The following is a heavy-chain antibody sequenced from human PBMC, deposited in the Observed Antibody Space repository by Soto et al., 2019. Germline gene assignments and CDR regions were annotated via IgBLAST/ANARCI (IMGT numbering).Heavy chain of an antibody. CDR1: GYIFHNYG. Sequence: QVQLVQSGAEVKKPGASVKVSCKTSGYIFHNYGISWVRQAPGQGLEWMGWISDYNGNTKYAQKFQDRVTMATDTSTTTSQMELRRLLSAETAAYYYARERSCSGVERHSPPLTYGMDVWGQGTTVTVSS. V-gene: IGHV1-18*01. CDR3: ARERSCSGVERHSPPLTYGMDV. J-gene: IGHJ6*02. CDR2: ISDYNGNT. D-gene: IGHD2-8*01.